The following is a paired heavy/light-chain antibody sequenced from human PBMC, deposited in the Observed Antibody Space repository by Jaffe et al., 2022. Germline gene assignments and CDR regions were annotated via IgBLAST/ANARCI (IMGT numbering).Heavy chain of an antibody. V-gene: IGHV1-18*01. J-gene: IGHJ4*02. CDR1: GYTFTSYG. Sequence: QVQLVQSGAEVKKPGASVKVSCKASGYTFTSYGISWVRQAPGQGLEWMGWISAYNGNTNYAQKLQGRVTMTTDTSTSTAYMELRSLRSDDTAVYYCARGRRKYCSGGSCYGYWGQGTLVTVSS. CDR3: ARGRRKYCSGGSCYGY. D-gene: IGHD2-15*01. CDR2: ISAYNGNT.
Light chain of an antibody. Sequence: AIQLTQSPSSLSASVGDRVTITCRASQGISSALAWYQQKPGKAPKLLIYDASSLESGVPSRFSGSGSGTDFTLTISSLQPEDFATYYCQQFNSYPITFGQGTRLEIK. CDR2: DAS. CDR1: QGISSA. J-gene: IGKJ5*01. V-gene: IGKV1-13*02. CDR3: QQFNSYPIT.